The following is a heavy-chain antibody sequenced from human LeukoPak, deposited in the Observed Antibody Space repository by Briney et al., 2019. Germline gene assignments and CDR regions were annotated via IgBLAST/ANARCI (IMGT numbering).Heavy chain of an antibody. J-gene: IGHJ4*02. D-gene: IGHD5-12*01. CDR1: GFTFSSYS. CDR3: ARSLSGYDPLSAF. CDR2: MTASSVTF. V-gene: IGHV3-48*04. Sequence: PGGSLRLSCEVSGFTFSSYSMTWVRQVPGRGLEWIAYMTASSVTFYYADSVRGRFTISRDNARNSLFLQMNSLTVEDTAVYYCARSLSGYDPLSAFWGQGTLATVSS.